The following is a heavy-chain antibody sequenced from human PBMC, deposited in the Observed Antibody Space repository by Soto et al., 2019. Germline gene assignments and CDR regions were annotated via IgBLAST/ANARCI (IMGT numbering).Heavy chain of an antibody. CDR1: GFIVSDTY. CDR2: ISNRGDT. CDR3: AREPRYCRGGSCSITGDAYEI. D-gene: IGHD2-15*01. V-gene: IGHV3-66*01. J-gene: IGHJ3*02. Sequence: HPGGSLRLSCTASGFIVSDTYVNWVRQAPGKGLEWVSVISNRGDTHYADSVRGRFSLSRDISDNTLHLQMNNLRVEDTAVYYCAREPRYCRGGSCSITGDAYEIWGQGTMVTVSS.